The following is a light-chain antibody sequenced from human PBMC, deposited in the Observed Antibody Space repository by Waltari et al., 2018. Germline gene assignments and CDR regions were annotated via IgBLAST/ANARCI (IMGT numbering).Light chain of an antibody. J-gene: IGLJ2*01. CDR3: CSYAGSDTHVI. CDR2: EVK. V-gene: IGLV2-23*02. CDR1: SSDVGSYNL. Sequence: QSALTPPASVSASTGQSTTIPCTRISSDVGSYNLLSWYQPHQGNAPKVMIYEVKKRPSGLSNRFSGSKSGNTASLKISWLQAEDEADYYCCSYAGSDTHVIFGGGTKLTVL.